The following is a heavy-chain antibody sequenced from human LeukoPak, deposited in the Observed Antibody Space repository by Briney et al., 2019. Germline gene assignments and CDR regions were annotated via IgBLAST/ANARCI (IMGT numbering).Heavy chain of an antibody. CDR2: MNPNSGDT. V-gene: IGHV1-8*01. CDR3: ARFDSSGYIDY. CDR1: GYTFTTYD. J-gene: IGHJ4*02. Sequence: ASVKVSCKASGYTFTTYDITWVRQATGQGLEWMGWMNPNSGDTAYAQTFQGRVAMTRDTSISTAYMELSSLRSEDTAVYYCARFDSSGYIDYWGQGTLVTVSS. D-gene: IGHD3-22*01.